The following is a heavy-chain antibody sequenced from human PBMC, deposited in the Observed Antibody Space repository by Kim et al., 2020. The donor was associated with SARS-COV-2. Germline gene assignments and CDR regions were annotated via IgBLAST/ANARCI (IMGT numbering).Heavy chain of an antibody. CDR1: GITLRNYW. V-gene: IGHV3-74*01. D-gene: IGHD5-18*01. J-gene: IGHJ5*02. Sequence: GGFLRLSCAASGITLRNYWMHWVRQAPGKGLLWVSRVSSDGSTTAYADSVKGRFTISRDNAKNTLYLQMNSLRAEDTAVYYCARDVDTSMVTGFAWGQGTLVTVSS. CDR3: ARDVDTSMVTGFA. CDR2: VSSDGSTT.